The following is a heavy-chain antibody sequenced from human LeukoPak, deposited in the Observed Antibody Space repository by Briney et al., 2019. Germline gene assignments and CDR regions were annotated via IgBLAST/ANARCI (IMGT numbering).Heavy chain of an antibody. CDR3: AREILYDSTGYDV. D-gene: IGHD3-22*01. CDR1: GGSIITNSYY. Sequence: SETLSLTCTVSGGSIITNSYYFGWIRQPPGKGLGWIGSIYYSGSTYYNPSLRNRVTISVDTSKNQFSLKLRSVTAADTAVYYCAREILYDSTGYDVWGQGALVTVSS. V-gene: IGHV4-39*07. J-gene: IGHJ4*02. CDR2: IYYSGST.